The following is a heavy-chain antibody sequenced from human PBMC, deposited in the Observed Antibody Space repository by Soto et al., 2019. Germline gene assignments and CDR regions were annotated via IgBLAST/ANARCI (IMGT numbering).Heavy chain of an antibody. J-gene: IGHJ3*02. CDR3: AKWTDTVVEAALAVGAFDI. D-gene: IGHD2-2*01. V-gene: IGHV3-23*01. CDR1: GFSFSTYA. Sequence: EVQLLESGGNLVQPGGSLRLSCAASGFSFSTYALTWVRQVPGKGLEWVSGISASGATTYYADSVKGRFTISRDNSKNKVFLHMTSLRAEDTALYYCAKWTDTVVEAALAVGAFDIWGQGTTVTVSS. CDR2: ISASGATT.